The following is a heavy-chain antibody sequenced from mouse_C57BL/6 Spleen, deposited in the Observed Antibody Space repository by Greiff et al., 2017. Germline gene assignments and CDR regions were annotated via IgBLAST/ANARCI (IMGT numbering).Heavy chain of an antibody. Sequence: EVKLQESGPELVKPGASVKMSCKASGYTFTDYNMHWVKQSHGKSLEWIGYINPNNGGTSYNQKFKGKATLTVNKSSSTGYMELRSLTSEDSAVXDCAEAQPYAMDYWGQGTSVTVSS. CDR2: INPNNGGT. CDR1: GYTFTDYN. D-gene: IGHD3-2*02. V-gene: IGHV1-22*01. J-gene: IGHJ4*01. CDR3: AEAQPYAMDY.